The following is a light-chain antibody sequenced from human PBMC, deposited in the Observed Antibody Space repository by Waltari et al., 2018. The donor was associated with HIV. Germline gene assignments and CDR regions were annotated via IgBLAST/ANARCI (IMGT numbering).Light chain of an antibody. CDR2: EVS. V-gene: IGLV2-23*02. CDR3: CSYAGSSTHV. J-gene: IGLJ1*01. Sequence: QSALLQPASVSGSPGQSITISCTGTSSDVGNSYVVSWYQQHPGKAPKLMIYEVSKRPSGVSNRFSGSKSGNTASLTISGLQAEDKADYYCCSYAGSSTHVFGTGTKVTVL. CDR1: SSDVGNSYV.